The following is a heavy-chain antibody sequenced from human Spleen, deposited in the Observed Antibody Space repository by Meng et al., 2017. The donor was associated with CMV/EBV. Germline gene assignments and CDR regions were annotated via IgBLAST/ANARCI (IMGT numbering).Heavy chain of an antibody. J-gene: IGHJ5*02. Sequence: GGSLRLSCAASGFTSGNYWMHWVRQAPGKGLVWVSRIDRDGTTANYADSVKGRFIISRDNAKNILYLQMNSLSAEDTAVYYCARDGGSTWYEVASPGNWLDPWGQGTLVTVSS. D-gene: IGHD6-13*01. CDR1: GFTSGNYW. V-gene: IGHV3-74*01. CDR3: ARDGGSTWYEVASPGNWLDP. CDR2: IDRDGTTA.